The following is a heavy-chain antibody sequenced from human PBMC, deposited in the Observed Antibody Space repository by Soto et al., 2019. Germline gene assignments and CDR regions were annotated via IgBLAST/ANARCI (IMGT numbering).Heavy chain of an antibody. Sequence: SETLSLTCAVSGGSINNGGYTWSWLRQPPGKGLEWIGYISHGGNTYYNPSLRSRVIMSIDKSKNHFSLGLKSVTAADTATYYCARTSYDILTGRLDAFDIWGQGTMVTV. CDR2: ISHGGNT. V-gene: IGHV4-30-2*01. CDR3: ARTSYDILTGRLDAFDI. D-gene: IGHD3-9*01. J-gene: IGHJ3*02. CDR1: GGSINNGGYT.